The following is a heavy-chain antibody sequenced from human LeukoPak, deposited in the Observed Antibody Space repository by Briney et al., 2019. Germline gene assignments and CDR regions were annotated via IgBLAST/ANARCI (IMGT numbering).Heavy chain of an antibody. D-gene: IGHD6-13*01. V-gene: IGHV3-11*01. CDR3: ASGYSSSWSDAFDI. Sequence: PGGSLRLSCAASGFTFSDYYMSWIRQAPGKGLEWVSYISSSGSTIYYADSVKGRFTISRDNAKNSLYLQMNSLRAEDTAVYYCASGYSSSWSDAFDIWGQGTMVTVSS. J-gene: IGHJ3*02. CDR1: GFTFSDYY. CDR2: ISSSGSTI.